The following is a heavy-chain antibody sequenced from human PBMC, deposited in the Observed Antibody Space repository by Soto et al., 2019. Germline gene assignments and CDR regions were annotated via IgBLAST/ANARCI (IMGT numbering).Heavy chain of an antibody. V-gene: IGHV1-3*01. CDR3: ARDVIGHDNYETIRYYFDH. Sequence: AAVKVSCKASGYTFTSYAMHWVRQAPGQRLEWMGWINAGSGNTKYSQKFQGRVTITRDTSASTAYMELSSLRSEDTAVYYCARDVIGHDNYETIRYYFDHWGPGTLVTVSS. J-gene: IGHJ4*02. D-gene: IGHD3-16*01. CDR1: GYTFTSYA. CDR2: INAGSGNT.